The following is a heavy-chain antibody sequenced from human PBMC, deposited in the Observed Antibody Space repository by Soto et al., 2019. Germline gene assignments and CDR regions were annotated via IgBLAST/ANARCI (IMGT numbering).Heavy chain of an antibody. D-gene: IGHD6-13*01. CDR3: AALAPAGGGL. CDR1: GGSFSDYY. CDR2: INHSEIT. J-gene: IGHJ4*02. V-gene: IGHV4-34*01. Sequence: QVQLQQWGAGLLKPSETLSLTCAFYGGSFSDYYWTWIRQPPGKGLEWIGEINHSEITTYNPSLKSRVTISADTSKNQFSLNLTSVTAADTAVYYCAALAPAGGGLGGQGTLVTVSS.